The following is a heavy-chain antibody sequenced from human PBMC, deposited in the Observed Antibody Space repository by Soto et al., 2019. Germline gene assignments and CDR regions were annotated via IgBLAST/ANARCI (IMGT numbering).Heavy chain of an antibody. CDR2: IYYSGST. V-gene: IGHV4-39*01. CDR1: GGSISSSSYY. D-gene: IGHD2-15*01. Sequence: PXETLSLTCTVSGGSISSSSYYWGWLRPPPGKGLEWIGSIYYSGSTYYNPSLKSRVTISVDTSKNQFSLKLSSVTAADTAVYYCSRLKRYCSGDSFTYGMDVWGQGTTVTVSS. J-gene: IGHJ6*02. CDR3: SRLKRYCSGDSFTYGMDV.